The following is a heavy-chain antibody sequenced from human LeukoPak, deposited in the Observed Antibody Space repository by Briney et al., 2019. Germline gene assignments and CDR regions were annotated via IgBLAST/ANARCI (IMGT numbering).Heavy chain of an antibody. CDR1: GYSFTSYW. CDR2: IYPGDSDT. D-gene: IGHD6-19*01. CDR3: ARHGSSGWYYYYYYMDV. V-gene: IGHV5-51*01. Sequence: GESLKISCKGSGYSFTSYWICWVRQMPGKGLEWMGIIYPGDSDTRYSPSFQGQVTISADKSISTAYLQWSSLKASDTAMYYCARHGSSGWYYYYYYMDVWGKGTTVTVSS. J-gene: IGHJ6*03.